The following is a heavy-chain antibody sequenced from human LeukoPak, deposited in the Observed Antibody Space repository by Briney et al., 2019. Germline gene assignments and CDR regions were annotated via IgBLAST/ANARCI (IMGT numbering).Heavy chain of an antibody. CDR1: GGTFSSYA. D-gene: IGHD6-19*01. Sequence: SVTVSCKASGGTFSSYAISWVRQAPGQGLEWMGRIIPIVGITNYAQKFHGRGTITADQTTSTGYIELGSLRPEDTAVYYCARGEEKVVAGPHFDYWGQGTLVTVSS. CDR3: ARGEEKVVAGPHFDY. V-gene: IGHV1-69*04. CDR2: IIPIVGIT. J-gene: IGHJ4*02.